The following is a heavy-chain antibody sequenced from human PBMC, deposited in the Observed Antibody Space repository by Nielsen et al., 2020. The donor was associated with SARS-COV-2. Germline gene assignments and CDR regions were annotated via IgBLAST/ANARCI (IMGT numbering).Heavy chain of an antibody. Sequence: SETLSLTCTVSGDSMNSAGYYWTWFRQDPGKGLEWIGYVHYRGSTYYNPSLKSRLTISLDLSKNQFYLRLTSVTAADAAVYHCARGNDRHNWFDPWGQGTLVTVSS. CDR2: VHYRGST. J-gene: IGHJ5*02. D-gene: IGHD1-1*01. CDR3: ARGNDRHNWFDP. V-gene: IGHV4-31*03. CDR1: GDSMNSAGYY.